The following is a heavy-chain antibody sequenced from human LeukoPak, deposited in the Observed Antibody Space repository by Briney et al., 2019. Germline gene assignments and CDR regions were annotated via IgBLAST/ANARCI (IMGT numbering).Heavy chain of an antibody. CDR1: GFTFSSYW. CDR3: ARGAGYCSSTTCYADY. Sequence: GGSLRLSCAASGFTFSSYWMSWVRQAPGKGLEWVANIKQDGIEKYYVDSVKGRFTISRDNAKNSLYLQMNSLRAEDTAFYYCARGAGYCSSTTCYADYWGQGTLVTVSS. D-gene: IGHD2-2*01. J-gene: IGHJ4*02. V-gene: IGHV3-7*03. CDR2: IKQDGIEK.